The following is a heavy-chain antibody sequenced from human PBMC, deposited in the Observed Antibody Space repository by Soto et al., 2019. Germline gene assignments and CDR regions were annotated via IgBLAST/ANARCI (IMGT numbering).Heavy chain of an antibody. J-gene: IGHJ5*02. CDR3: ARVNPPYP. CDR1: GFTVSGNF. CDR2: LYSGGGT. Sequence: PGGSLRLSCAVSGFTVSGNFMSWVRQAPGKGLEWASVLYSGGGTYYADSVKGRFTISRDNFKNKLYLQMDSLRVEDTAIYYCARVNPPYPWGQGTLVTVSS. V-gene: IGHV3-53*01.